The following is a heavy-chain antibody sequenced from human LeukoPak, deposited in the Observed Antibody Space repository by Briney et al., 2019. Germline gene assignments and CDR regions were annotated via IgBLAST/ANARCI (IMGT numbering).Heavy chain of an antibody. V-gene: IGHV3-33*06. J-gene: IGHJ4*02. CDR2: IWSDGSNK. Sequence: PERSLRLSCSASGLTFSHYGFHWVRQAPGKGLEWVAVIWSDGSNKYCGDSVKGRFIIYRDDSQNTISLQMNSLRSEDTGVYYCAKDAQRGFDYSNSLEYWGQGSLVIVSS. CDR3: AKDAQRGFDYSNSLEY. D-gene: IGHD4-11*01. CDR1: GLTFSHYG.